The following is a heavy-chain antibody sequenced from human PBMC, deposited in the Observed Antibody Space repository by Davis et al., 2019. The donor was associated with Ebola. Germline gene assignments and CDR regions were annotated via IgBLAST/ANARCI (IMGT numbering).Heavy chain of an antibody. CDR3: ATEARQYSDPFGPPRLD. CDR1: AYTFTSYD. D-gene: IGHD2/OR15-2a*01. Sequence: SVKVSCKASAYTFTSYDINWVRQATGQGLEWMGRIIPMLGIPDYAQKFQDRITITADKSTTTSYMALNSLRSEDTAVYYCATEARQYSDPFGPPRLDWGQGTLVTVSS. V-gene: IGHV1-69*04. CDR2: IIPMLGIP. J-gene: IGHJ4*02.